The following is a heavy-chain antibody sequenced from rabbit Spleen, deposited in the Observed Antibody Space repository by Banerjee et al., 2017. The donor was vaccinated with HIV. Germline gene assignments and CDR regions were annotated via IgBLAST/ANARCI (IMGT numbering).Heavy chain of an antibody. Sequence: QLEESAGGLVQPGGSLKLSCKASGFTLSSYYMNWVRQAPGKGLEWIGYIDPVFGITYYANWVNGRFSISRENAQNTVFLQMTSLTAADTATYFCARDTGSSFLSYGMDLWGPGTLVTV. V-gene: IGHV1S7*01. D-gene: IGHD8-1*01. CDR3: ARDTGSSFLSYGMDL. J-gene: IGHJ6*01. CDR2: IDPVFGIT. CDR1: GFTLSSYY.